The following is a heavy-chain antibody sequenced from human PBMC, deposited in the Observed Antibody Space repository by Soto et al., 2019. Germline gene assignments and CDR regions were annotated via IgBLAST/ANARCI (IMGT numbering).Heavy chain of an antibody. CDR2: IHYNGNT. J-gene: IGHJ4*02. CDR3: AREGNLGRWIQPLDS. D-gene: IGHD2-2*03. Sequence: SETMSLTCTVSGDYISSFSWSWIRQKPGKGLEWIGNIHYNGNTKYSPSLKSRVTMSVDTSKNHFSLKLISVTTADTAVYFCAREGNLGRWIQPLDSWGQGTLVTVSS. V-gene: IGHV4-59*01. CDR1: GDYISSFS.